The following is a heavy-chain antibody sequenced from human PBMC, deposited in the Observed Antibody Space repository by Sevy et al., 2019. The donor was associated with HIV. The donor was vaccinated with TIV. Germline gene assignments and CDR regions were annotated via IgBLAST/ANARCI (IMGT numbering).Heavy chain of an antibody. CDR2: ISGGGATI. CDR3: ARDWWDSYGYHWLDP. J-gene: IGHJ5*02. V-gene: IGHV3-48*01. Sequence: GGSLRLSCAASGFTFSSNSMIWVRQAPGKGLERISYISGGGATIYYADSVKGRFTISRDNAKKSVYLEMNSLRVEDTAVYYCARDWWDSYGYHWLDPWGQGTLVTVSS. CDR1: GFTFSSNS. D-gene: IGHD5-18*01.